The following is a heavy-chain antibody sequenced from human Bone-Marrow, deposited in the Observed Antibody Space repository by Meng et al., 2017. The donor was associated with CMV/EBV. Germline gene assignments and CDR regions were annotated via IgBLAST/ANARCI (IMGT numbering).Heavy chain of an antibody. CDR3: ASSTRPFYGMDV. CDR1: GFTVSSNY. CDR2: IYNTGST. Sequence: GGSLRLSCAASGFTVSSNYMSWVRQAPGTGLEWVSVIYNTGSTYYANSVKGRFTISRDNSKNTLYLQMNSLRAEDTAVYYCASSTRPFYGMDVWGQGTTVTVSS. J-gene: IGHJ6*02. V-gene: IGHV3-53*01.